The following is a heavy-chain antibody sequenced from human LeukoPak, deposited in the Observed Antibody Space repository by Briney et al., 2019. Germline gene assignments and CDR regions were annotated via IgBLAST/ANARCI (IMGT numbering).Heavy chain of an antibody. Sequence: GGSLRLSCGASGFTFSTSWMIWVRQAPGKGLEWAANLNQDGGEKYYVDSVKGRFTISRDNGRNSLYLQMDSLRVEDTAVYYCVRGLYGYWGQGTLVTVSS. CDR1: GFTFSTSW. CDR2: LNQDGGEK. V-gene: IGHV3-7*03. D-gene: IGHD4-17*01. J-gene: IGHJ4*02. CDR3: VRGLYGY.